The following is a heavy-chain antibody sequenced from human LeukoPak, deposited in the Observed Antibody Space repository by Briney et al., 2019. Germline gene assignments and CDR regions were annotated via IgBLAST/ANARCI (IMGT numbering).Heavy chain of an antibody. CDR3: ARALTILSWFTPREGWFDP. Sequence: ASVTVSCKASGYTFTSYDINWLRQATGQGLEWMGWMNPNSGNTGYAQKFQGRVTMTRNTSISTAYMELSSLRSEDTAVYYCARALTILSWFTPREGWFDPWGQGTLVTVSS. J-gene: IGHJ5*02. V-gene: IGHV1-8*01. CDR2: MNPNSGNT. CDR1: GYTFTSYD. D-gene: IGHD6-13*01.